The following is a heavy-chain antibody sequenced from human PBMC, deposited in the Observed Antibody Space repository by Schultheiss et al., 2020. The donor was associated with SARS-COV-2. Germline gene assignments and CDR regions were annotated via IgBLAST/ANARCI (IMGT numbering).Heavy chain of an antibody. J-gene: IGHJ6*02. D-gene: IGHD6-6*01. V-gene: IGHV4-31*03. CDR3: ARRNSSSKNGMDV. CDR1: GGSISSGGYY. CDR2: IYYSGST. Sequence: SETLSLTCTVSGGSISSGGYYWSWIRQHPGKGLEWIGYIYYSGSTNYNPSLKSRVTISVDTSKNQFSLKLSSVTAADTAVYYCARRNSSSKNGMDVWGQGTTVTVSS.